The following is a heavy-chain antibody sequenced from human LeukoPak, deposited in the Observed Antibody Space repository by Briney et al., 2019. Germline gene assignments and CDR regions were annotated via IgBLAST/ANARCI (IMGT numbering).Heavy chain of an antibody. J-gene: IGHJ6*03. D-gene: IGHD3-10*01. Sequence: GGSLRLSCAASGFTFSSFAMTWVRQAPGKGLEWVSSISGSGGTTYYADSIKGRFTISRDSSKNMLYLQMNRLRAEDTAVYYCAKSPYFYNSGRYVDVWGKGTTVTVSS. V-gene: IGHV3-23*01. CDR2: ISGSGGTT. CDR3: AKSPYFYNSGRYVDV. CDR1: GFTFSSFA.